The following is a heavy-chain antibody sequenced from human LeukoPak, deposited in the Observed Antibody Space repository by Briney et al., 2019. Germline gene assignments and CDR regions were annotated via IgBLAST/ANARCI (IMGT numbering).Heavy chain of an antibody. CDR1: GYTFTSYY. Sequence: VASVKVSCKASGYTFTSYYMHWVRQAPGQGLEWMGWNNPNSGGTTYAQKFQGRVTMTRDTSISTAYMELSRLRSDDTAVYYCASPLYGSGSYWYYWGQGTLVTVSS. CDR2: NNPNSGGT. D-gene: IGHD3-10*01. V-gene: IGHV1-2*02. CDR3: ASPLYGSGSYWYY. J-gene: IGHJ4*02.